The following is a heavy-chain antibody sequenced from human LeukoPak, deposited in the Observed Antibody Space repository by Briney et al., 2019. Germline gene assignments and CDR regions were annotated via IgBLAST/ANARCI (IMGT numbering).Heavy chain of an antibody. CDR3: ARFSYYYDSSGYQGGGYYFDY. CDR1: GGSISSYY. J-gene: IGHJ4*02. CDR2: IYYSGST. V-gene: IGHV4-59*01. Sequence: PSETLSLTCTVSGGSISSYYWSWIRRPPGKGLEWIGYIYYSGSTNYNPSLKSRVTISVDTSKNQFSLKLSSVTAADTAVYYCARFSYYYDSSGYQGGGYYFDYWGQGTLVTVSS. D-gene: IGHD3-22*01.